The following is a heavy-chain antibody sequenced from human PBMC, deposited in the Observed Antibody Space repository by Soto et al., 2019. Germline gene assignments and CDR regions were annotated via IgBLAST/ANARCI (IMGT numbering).Heavy chain of an antibody. V-gene: IGHV3-23*01. D-gene: IGHD4-17*01. Sequence: PGGSLRLSCTASRFTFSSYAMNWVRQAPGKGLEWVSAISASDDHTYYADSAKGRFTISRDNSKNTLYLQMNSLRAEDTAIYYCAKEMTTVSNFDSWGQGTLVTVSS. CDR3: AKEMTTVSNFDS. CDR1: RFTFSSYA. CDR2: ISASDDHT. J-gene: IGHJ4*02.